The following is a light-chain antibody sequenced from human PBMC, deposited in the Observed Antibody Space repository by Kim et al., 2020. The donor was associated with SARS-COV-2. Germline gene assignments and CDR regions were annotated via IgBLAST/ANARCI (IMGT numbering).Light chain of an antibody. CDR3: QAWDFNRV. J-gene: IGLJ3*02. V-gene: IGLV3-1*01. Sequence: VSVSQGQTATFTGAGENLGDKYICWYQKKSGQSPVLVIYQNDKRPSGIPERFSGSNSGNTATLTISGTQAMDEADYYCQAWDFNRVFGRGTQLTVL. CDR1: NLGDKY. CDR2: QND.